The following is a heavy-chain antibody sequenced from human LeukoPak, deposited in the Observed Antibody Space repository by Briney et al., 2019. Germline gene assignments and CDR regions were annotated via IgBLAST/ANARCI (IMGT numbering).Heavy chain of an antibody. J-gene: IGHJ3*02. CDR2: IYSGGST. V-gene: IGHV3-53*01. CDR3: ARNYYYDNSGYYPHNAFDI. D-gene: IGHD3-22*01. CDR1: GFTVSSNY. Sequence: PGGSLRLSCAASGFTVSSNYMSWVRQAPGKGLEWVSVIYSGGSTYDADSVKGRFTISRDNSKNTLYLQMNSLRAEDTAVYYCARNYYYDNSGYYPHNAFDIWGQGTMVTVSS.